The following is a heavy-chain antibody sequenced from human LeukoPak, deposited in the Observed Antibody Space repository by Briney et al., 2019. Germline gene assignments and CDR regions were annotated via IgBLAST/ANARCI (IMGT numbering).Heavy chain of an antibody. D-gene: IGHD1-26*01. CDR1: GGSISSSDYY. V-gene: IGHV4-39*07. CDR2: IFYSGST. CDR3: ARDRGSYGILYFDY. Sequence: PSETLSLTCTVSGGSISSSDYYWGWIRQPPGKGLEWIGIIFYSGSTYYNPSLKSRVTISVDTSKNQFSLKLSSVTAADTAVYYCARDRGSYGILYFDYWGQGTLVTVSS. J-gene: IGHJ4*02.